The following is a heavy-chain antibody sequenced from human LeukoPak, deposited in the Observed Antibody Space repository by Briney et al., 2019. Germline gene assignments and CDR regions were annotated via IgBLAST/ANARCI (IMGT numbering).Heavy chain of an antibody. CDR1: GYTFTSYD. V-gene: IGHV1-8*01. CDR3: ATNYGSGSFDY. CDR2: MNPNSGNT. D-gene: IGHD3-10*01. J-gene: IGHJ4*02. Sequence: ASVKVSCKASGYTFTSYDINWVRQATGQGLEWMGWMNPNSGNTGYAQKFQGRVTMTRDTSTSTVYMELSSLRSEDTAVYYCATNYGSGSFDYWGQGTLVTVSS.